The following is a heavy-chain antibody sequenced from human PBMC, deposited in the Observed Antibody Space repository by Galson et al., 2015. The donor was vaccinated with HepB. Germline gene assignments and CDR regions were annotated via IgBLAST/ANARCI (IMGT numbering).Heavy chain of an antibody. CDR1: GDSVSSNSAA. J-gene: IGHJ4*02. D-gene: IGHD1-26*01. CDR3: AREGGVGSSRGYDY. Sequence: CAISGDSVSSNSAAWNWIRQSPSRGLEWLGRTYYRSKWYNDYAVSVKSRITINPDTSKNQFSLQLNSVTPEDTAVYYCAREGGVGSSRGYDYWGQGTLVTVSS. V-gene: IGHV6-1*01. CDR2: TYYRSKWYN.